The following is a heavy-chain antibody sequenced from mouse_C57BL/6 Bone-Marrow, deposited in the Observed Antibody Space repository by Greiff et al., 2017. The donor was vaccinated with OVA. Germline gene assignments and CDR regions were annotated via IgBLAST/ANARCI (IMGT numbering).Heavy chain of an antibody. CDR2: IDPETGGT. Sequence: QVQLQQSGAELVRLGASGPLSCKASGYTFTDYEMHWVKQTPVHGLEWIGAIDPETGGTASNQKFKGKAILTADKSSSTAYMELRSLTSEDSAVYYCTLLRYWYFDVWGTGTTVTVSS. CDR1: GYTFTDYE. V-gene: IGHV1-15*01. CDR3: TLLRYWYFDV. D-gene: IGHD1-1*01. J-gene: IGHJ1*03.